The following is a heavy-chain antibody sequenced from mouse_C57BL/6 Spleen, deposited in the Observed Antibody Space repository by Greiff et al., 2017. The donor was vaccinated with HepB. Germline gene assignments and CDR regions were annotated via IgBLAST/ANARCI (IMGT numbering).Heavy chain of an antibody. CDR1: GYSITSGYY. J-gene: IGHJ4*01. CDR2: ISYDGSN. Sequence: VQLMESGPGLVKPSQSLSLTCSVSGYSITSGYYWNWIRQFPGNKLEWMGYISYDGSNNYNPSLKNRISITRDTTKNQIFLKLNSVTTEDTATYYCAREGIATVVSYYYAMDYWGQGTSVTVSS. D-gene: IGHD1-1*01. CDR3: AREGIATVVSYYYAMDY. V-gene: IGHV3-6*01.